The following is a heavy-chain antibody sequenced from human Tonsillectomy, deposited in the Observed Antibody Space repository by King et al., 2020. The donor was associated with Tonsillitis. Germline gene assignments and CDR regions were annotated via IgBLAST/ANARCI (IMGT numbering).Heavy chain of an antibody. CDR1: GFTIGTYA. D-gene: IGHD3-10*01. Sequence: QLVQSGGTLVQPGGSLRLSCAASGFTIGTYAMTWVRLAPGKGLEWVSTISGSGGSTYYADSVKGRFTISRDNSRNTLYLQMNSLRAEDTAVYYCAKLLRDPSYSYYGMDVWGQGTTVTVSS. CDR2: ISGSGGST. CDR3: AKLLRDPSYSYYGMDV. J-gene: IGHJ6*02. V-gene: IGHV3-23*04.